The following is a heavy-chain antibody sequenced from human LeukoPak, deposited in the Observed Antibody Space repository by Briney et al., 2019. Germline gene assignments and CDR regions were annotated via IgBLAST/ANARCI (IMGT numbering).Heavy chain of an antibody. CDR1: GFTFSSYE. J-gene: IGHJ4*02. Sequence: GSLRLSCAASGFTFSSYEMNWVRQAPGKGLEWVSYISSSGSTIYYADSVKGRFTISRDNAKNSLYLQMNSLRAEDTAVYYCARALPGDDYYDSSGYFDYWGQGTLVTVSS. CDR3: ARALPGDDYYDSSGYFDY. CDR2: ISSSGSTI. V-gene: IGHV3-48*03. D-gene: IGHD3-22*01.